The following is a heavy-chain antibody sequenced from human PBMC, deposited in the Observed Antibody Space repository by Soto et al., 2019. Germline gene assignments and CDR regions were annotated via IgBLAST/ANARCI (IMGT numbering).Heavy chain of an antibody. CDR2: IWYDGSNK. CDR3: ARDEVATIPAFDT. J-gene: IGHJ3*02. Sequence: QVQLVESGGGVVQPGRSLRLSCAASGFTFSSYGMHWVHQAPGKGLEWVAVIWYDGSNKYYADSVKGRFTISRDNSKNTLYLQMNSLRAEDTAVFYCARDEVATIPAFDTWGQGTMVTVSS. CDR1: GFTFSSYG. V-gene: IGHV3-33*01. D-gene: IGHD5-12*01.